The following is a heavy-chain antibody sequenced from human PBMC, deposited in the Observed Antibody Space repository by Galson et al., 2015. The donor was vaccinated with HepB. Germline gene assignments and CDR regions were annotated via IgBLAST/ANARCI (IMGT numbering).Heavy chain of an antibody. J-gene: IGHJ5*02. Sequence: CAISGDSVSSDSTAWNWIRQSPSRGLEWLGRTYYRSKWYNDYAVSVKSRIIINPDTSKNQFSLKLSSVTAADTAVYYCARRAAAGIGVWFDPWGQGTLVTVSS. V-gene: IGHV6-1*01. CDR3: ARRAAAGIGVWFDP. D-gene: IGHD6-13*01. CDR1: GDSVSSDSTA. CDR2: TYYRSKWYN.